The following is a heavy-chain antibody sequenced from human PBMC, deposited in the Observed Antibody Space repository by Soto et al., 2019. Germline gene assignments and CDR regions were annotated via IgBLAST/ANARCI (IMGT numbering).Heavy chain of an antibody. CDR1: GGSISSYY. CDR2: IYYSGST. Sequence: PSETLSLTCTVSGGSISSYYWSWIRQPPGKGLEWIGYIYYSGSTNYNPSLKSRVTISVDTSKNQFSLKLSSVTAADTAVYYCARNGIQLWVDYWGQGTLVTVSS. D-gene: IGHD5-18*01. J-gene: IGHJ4*02. V-gene: IGHV4-59*12. CDR3: ARNGIQLWVDY.